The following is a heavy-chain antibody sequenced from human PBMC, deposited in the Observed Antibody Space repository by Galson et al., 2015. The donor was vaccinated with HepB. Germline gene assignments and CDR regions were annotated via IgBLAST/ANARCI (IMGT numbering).Heavy chain of an antibody. CDR3: ARGKISTGCYFDY. CDR1: GGTFSSYA. D-gene: IGHD2-2*01. CDR2: IIPIFGTA. V-gene: IGHV1-69*13. J-gene: IGHJ4*02. Sequence: SVKVSCKASGGTFSSYAISWVRQAPGQGLEWMGGIIPIFGTANYAQKFQGRVTITADESTSTAYMELSSPRSEDTAVYYCARGKISTGCYFDYWGQGTLVTVSS.